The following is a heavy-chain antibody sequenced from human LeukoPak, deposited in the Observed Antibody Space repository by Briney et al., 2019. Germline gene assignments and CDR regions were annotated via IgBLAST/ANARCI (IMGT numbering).Heavy chain of an antibody. CDR1: GFTFSSYN. J-gene: IGHJ4*02. CDR2: ISSSSSTI. Sequence: GGSLSLSCAASGFTFSSYNMNWVRQAPGKGLEWVSYISSSSSTIYYADSVKGRFTISRDNAKNSLYLQMNSLRAEDTAVYYCARDDYGDHGLSDYWGQGTLVTVSS. V-gene: IGHV3-48*01. CDR3: ARDDYGDHGLSDY. D-gene: IGHD4-17*01.